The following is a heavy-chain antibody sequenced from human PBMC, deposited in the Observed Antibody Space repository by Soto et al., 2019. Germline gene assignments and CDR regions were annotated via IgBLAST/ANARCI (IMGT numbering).Heavy chain of an antibody. Sequence: NPSETLSLTCTVSGGSISSYYWSWIRQPPGKGLEWIGYIYYSGSTNYNPSLKSRVTISVDTSKNQFSLKLSSVTAADTAVYYCARDRFGESDYWGQGSLVTVSS. CDR2: IYYSGST. D-gene: IGHD3-10*01. CDR3: ARDRFGESDY. V-gene: IGHV4-59*01. J-gene: IGHJ4*02. CDR1: GGSISSYY.